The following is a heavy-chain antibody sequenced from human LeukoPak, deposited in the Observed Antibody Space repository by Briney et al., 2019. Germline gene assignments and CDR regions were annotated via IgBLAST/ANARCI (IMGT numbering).Heavy chain of an antibody. CDR3: AREPDSSGYSFDY. CDR1: GSRFMGYW. V-gene: IGHV5-51*01. Sequence: GESLQISCQGSGSRFMGYWIGWVRQLPGKGLEWMGIIYPGDSDTRYSPSFQGQVTISADKSISTAYLQWSSLKASDTAMYHCAREPDSSGYSFDYWGQGTLVTVSS. CDR2: IYPGDSDT. D-gene: IGHD3-22*01. J-gene: IGHJ4*02.